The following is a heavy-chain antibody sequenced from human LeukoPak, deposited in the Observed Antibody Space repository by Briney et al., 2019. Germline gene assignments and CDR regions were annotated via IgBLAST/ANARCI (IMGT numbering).Heavy chain of an antibody. D-gene: IGHD1-26*01. CDR1: GFTFSSYS. CDR3: ARDSEWELLHYFDY. Sequence: GSLRLSCAASGFTFSSYSMNWVRQAPGKGLEWVSSISSSSSYIYYADSVKGRFTISRDNAKNSLYLQMNSLRAEDTAVYYCARDSEWELLHYFDYWGQGTLVTVSS. CDR2: ISSSSSYI. J-gene: IGHJ4*02. V-gene: IGHV3-21*01.